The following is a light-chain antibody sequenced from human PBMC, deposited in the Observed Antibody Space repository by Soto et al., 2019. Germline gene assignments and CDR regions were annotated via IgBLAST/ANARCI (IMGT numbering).Light chain of an antibody. J-gene: IGKJ2*01. V-gene: IGKV1-39*01. CDR1: QSISVY. Sequence: DIQVTQSPSSLPVSIGDRITITCRSSQSISVYLNWYQKKPGTRPKLLIYAASNLQGGVPSRFSARGSGTAFTRTTSSLQLEDFATYYGEQTYRTPYTFGQGTKLEI. CDR2: AAS. CDR3: EQTYRTPYT.